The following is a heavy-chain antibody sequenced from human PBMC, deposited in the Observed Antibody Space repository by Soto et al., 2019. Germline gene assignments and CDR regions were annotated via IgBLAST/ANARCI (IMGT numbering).Heavy chain of an antibody. CDR3: ASRCSSTSCYKVLDYYYGMDV. J-gene: IGHJ6*02. V-gene: IGHV1-2*02. CDR1: GYTFTGYY. D-gene: IGHD2-2*02. Sequence: ASVKVSCKASGYTFTGYYMHWVRQAPGQGLEWMGWINPNSGGTNYAQKFQGRVTMTRGTSISTAYMELSRLRSDDTAVYYCASRCSSTSCYKVLDYYYGMDVWGQGTTVTVSS. CDR2: INPNSGGT.